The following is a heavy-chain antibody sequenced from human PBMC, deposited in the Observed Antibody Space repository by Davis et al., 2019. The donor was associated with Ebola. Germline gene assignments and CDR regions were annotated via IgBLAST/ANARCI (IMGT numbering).Heavy chain of an antibody. V-gene: IGHV5-51*01. J-gene: IGHJ4*02. CDR2: IYPGDSDT. D-gene: IGHD4-17*01. Sequence: GESLKISCKGSGYRFTSYWIGWVRQMPGKGLEWMGIIYPGDSDTRYNPSFQGQVTISADRSINIAYLQWSSLKASDTAMYYCARRGPNYGDYVDYWGQGTLVTVSS. CDR3: ARRGPNYGDYVDY. CDR1: GYRFTSYW.